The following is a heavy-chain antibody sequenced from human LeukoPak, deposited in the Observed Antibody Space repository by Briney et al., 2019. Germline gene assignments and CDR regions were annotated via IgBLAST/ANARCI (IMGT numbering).Heavy chain of an antibody. J-gene: IGHJ4*02. CDR2: IRYDGGNE. V-gene: IGHV3-30*02. CDR3: VKDYDFWSGYYSPTRGYFDY. CDR1: GFTFSSYG. D-gene: IGHD3-3*01. Sequence: GGSLRLSCAASGFTFSSYGMHWVRQAPGKGLEWVSFIRYDGGNEYYADSVKGRFTISRDNSKNTLYLQMNSLRAEDTAVYYCVKDYDFWSGYYSPTRGYFDYWGQGTLVTVSS.